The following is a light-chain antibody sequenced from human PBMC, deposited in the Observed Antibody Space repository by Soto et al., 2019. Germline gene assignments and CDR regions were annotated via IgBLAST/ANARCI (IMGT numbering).Light chain of an antibody. V-gene: IGKV1-17*03. Sequence: DIPSAEFPAPLSFSVGDRVTITCRASQGISNYLAWFQQKPGKVPKRLIYAAASLQSGVPSRFSGSGSGTEFTLTISSLQAEDVARYKSELLESNLNTFGEGARLDNK. J-gene: IGKJ5*01. CDR2: AAA. CDR3: ELLESNLNT. CDR1: QGISNY.